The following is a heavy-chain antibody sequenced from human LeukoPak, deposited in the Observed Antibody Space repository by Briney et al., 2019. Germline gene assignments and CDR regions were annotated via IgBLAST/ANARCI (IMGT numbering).Heavy chain of an antibody. CDR2: ISSSGSTI. J-gene: IGHJ1*01. CDR3: ARDPPYYYDSRYFQH. Sequence: GGSLRLSCAASGFTFSDYYMSWIRQAPGKGLERVSYISSSGSTIYYADSVKGRFTISRDNAKNSLYLQMNSLRAEDTAVYYCARDPPYYYDSRYFQHWGQGTLVTVSS. D-gene: IGHD3-22*01. CDR1: GFTFSDYY. V-gene: IGHV3-11*01.